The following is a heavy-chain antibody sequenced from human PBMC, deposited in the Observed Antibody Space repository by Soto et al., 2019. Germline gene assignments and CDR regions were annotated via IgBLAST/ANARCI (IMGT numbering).Heavy chain of an antibody. Sequence: PSETLSLTCAVYGGSFSGYYWSWIRQPPGKGLEWIGEINHSGSTNYNPSLKSRVTISVDTSKNQFSLKLSSVTAADTAVYYCARVEGDIVVVVAAESWFDPWGQGTLVTVSS. CDR3: ARVEGDIVVVVAAESWFDP. V-gene: IGHV4-34*01. CDR2: INHSGST. J-gene: IGHJ5*02. CDR1: GGSFSGYY. D-gene: IGHD2-15*01.